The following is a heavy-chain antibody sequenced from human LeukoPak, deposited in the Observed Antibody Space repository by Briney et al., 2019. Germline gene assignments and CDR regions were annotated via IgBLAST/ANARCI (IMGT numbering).Heavy chain of an antibody. D-gene: IGHD1-26*01. J-gene: IGHJ4*02. CDR1: GGSIGSSSYY. CDR2: IYYSGST. Sequence: SETLSLTCTVSGGSIGSSSYYWGWIRQPPGKGLEWIGSIYYSGSTYYNPSLKSRVTISVDTSKNQFSLKLSSVTAADTAVYYCARDQGILKWELDYWGQGTLVTVSS. V-gene: IGHV4-39*07. CDR3: ARDQGILKWELDY.